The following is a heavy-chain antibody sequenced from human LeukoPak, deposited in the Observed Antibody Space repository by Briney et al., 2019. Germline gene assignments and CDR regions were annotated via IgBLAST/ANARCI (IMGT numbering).Heavy chain of an antibody. CDR3: AKDHGSGSYYAARYYYYGMDV. CDR2: ISGSGGST. Sequence: GGSLRLSCAASGFTFSSFAMSWVRQAPGKGLEWVSAISGSGGSTYYADSVKGRFTISRDNSRNTLYLQMNSLRAEDTAVYYCAKDHGSGSYYAARYYYYGMDVWGKGTAVTVSS. CDR1: GFTFSSFA. D-gene: IGHD3-10*01. J-gene: IGHJ6*04. V-gene: IGHV3-23*01.